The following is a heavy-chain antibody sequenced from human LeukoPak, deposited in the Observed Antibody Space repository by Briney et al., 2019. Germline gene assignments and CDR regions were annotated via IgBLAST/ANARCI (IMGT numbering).Heavy chain of an antibody. CDR1: GGSVSSGSYY. Sequence: SETLSLTCTVSGGSVSSGSYYWSWIRQPPGKGLEWIGYISYSGSTNYNPSLKSRVTISVDTSRNQFSLKLSSVTAADTAVYYCARGRLGGSGSYYNVLDCWGQGTLVTVSS. CDR2: ISYSGST. V-gene: IGHV4-61*01. J-gene: IGHJ4*02. CDR3: ARGRLGGSGSYYNVLDC. D-gene: IGHD3-10*01.